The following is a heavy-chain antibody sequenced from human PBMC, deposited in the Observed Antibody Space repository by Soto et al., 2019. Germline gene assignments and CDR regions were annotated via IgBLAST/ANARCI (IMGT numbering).Heavy chain of an antibody. V-gene: IGHV4-30-4*01. CDR3: ARLNGYCISTNCHGYYGMDV. CDR1: GGSISSGDYY. CDR2: IYYSGST. D-gene: IGHD2-2*03. Sequence: LSLTCTVSGGSISSGDYYWSWIRQPPGKGLEWIGYIYYSGSTYYNPSLKSRVTISVDTSKNQFSLKLSSVTAADTAVYYCARLNGYCISTNCHGYYGMDVWGQGTTVTVSS. J-gene: IGHJ6*02.